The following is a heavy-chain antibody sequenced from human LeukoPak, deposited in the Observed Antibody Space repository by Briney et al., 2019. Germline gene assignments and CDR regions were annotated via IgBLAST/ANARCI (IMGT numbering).Heavy chain of an antibody. CDR1: GGSISSYY. J-gene: IGHJ4*02. V-gene: IGHV4-59*08. Sequence: PSETLSLTCTVSGGSISSYYWSWIRQPSGKGLEWIGYISYSGSTNYNPSLNSRVTISVDTSKNQVSLKLTSVTAADTAVYYCATVDTAMGKDSWGQGTLVTVSS. D-gene: IGHD5-18*01. CDR2: ISYSGST. CDR3: ATVDTAMGKDS.